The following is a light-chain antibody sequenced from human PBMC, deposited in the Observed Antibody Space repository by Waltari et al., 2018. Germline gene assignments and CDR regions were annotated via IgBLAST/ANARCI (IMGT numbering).Light chain of an antibody. CDR3: QKYERLPAT. CDR2: GAS. CDR1: QSVGRY. Sequence: SCRASQSVGRYLVWYQQKPGQAPSLLIYGASSRATGIPDRFSGSGSGTDFSLTISRLEPEDFAIYYCQKYERLPATFGQGTKVGIK. V-gene: IGKV3-20*01. J-gene: IGKJ1*01.